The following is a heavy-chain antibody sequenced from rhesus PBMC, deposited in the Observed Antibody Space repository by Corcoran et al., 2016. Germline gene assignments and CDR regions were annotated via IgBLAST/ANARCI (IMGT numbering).Heavy chain of an antibody. CDR2: IDPSNSDT. D-gene: IGHD2-15*01. Sequence: EVQLVQSGAEVKRPGESLKISCKTSGYSFTSYWISWVRQMPGKGLECMGAIDPSNSDTRYSPSVQSQVTISADKSISTAYLQWSSLKASDTATYYCATLLPGNVAYWGQGVLVTVSS. CDR1: GYSFTSYW. V-gene: IGHV5-2*01. J-gene: IGHJ4*01. CDR3: ATLLPGNVAY.